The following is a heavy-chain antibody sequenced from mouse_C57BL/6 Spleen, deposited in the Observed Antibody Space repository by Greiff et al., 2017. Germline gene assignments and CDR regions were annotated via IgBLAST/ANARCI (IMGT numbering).Heavy chain of an antibody. CDR1: GYTFTSYG. V-gene: IGHV1-81*01. D-gene: IGHD2-2*01. CDR3: ASARGYDEGYYFDY. J-gene: IGHJ2*01. Sequence: LQESGAELARPGASVKLSCKASGYTFTSYGISWVKQRTGQGLEWIGEIYPRSGNTYYNEKFKGKATLTADKSSSTAYMELRSLTSEDSAVYFCASARGYDEGYYFDYWGQGTTLTVSS. CDR2: IYPRSGNT.